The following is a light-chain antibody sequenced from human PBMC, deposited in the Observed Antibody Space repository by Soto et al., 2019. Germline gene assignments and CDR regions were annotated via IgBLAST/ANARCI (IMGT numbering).Light chain of an antibody. J-gene: IGKJ1*01. CDR3: QQSERFWGT. V-gene: IGKV1-9*01. CDR2: AAS. Sequence: IQLTQSPSSLSASVGDRVTITCRASQGISSYLAWYQQAPGKAPKFLIYAASTLQTGVPSRFSGGGSGTDFTLTISSLQREDLATYYSQQSERFWGTFGPGNKV. CDR1: QGISSY.